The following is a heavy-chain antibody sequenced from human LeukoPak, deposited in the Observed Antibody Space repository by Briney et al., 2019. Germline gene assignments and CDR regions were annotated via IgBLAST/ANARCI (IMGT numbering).Heavy chain of an antibody. CDR2: ISAYNGNT. J-gene: IGHJ5*02. V-gene: IGHV1-18*01. CDR1: GYTFTSYG. CDR3: ARTRGVSSGYFNWFDP. D-gene: IGHD6-19*01. Sequence: EASVKVSCKASGYTFTSYGISWVRQAPGQGLEWMGWISAYNGNTNYAQKLQGRVTMTTDTSTSTAYMELRSLRSDDTAVYYCARTRGVSSGYFNWFDPWGQGTLVTVSS.